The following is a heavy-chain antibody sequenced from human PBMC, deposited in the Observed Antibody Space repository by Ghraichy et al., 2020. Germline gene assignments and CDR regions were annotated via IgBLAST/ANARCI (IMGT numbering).Heavy chain of an antibody. V-gene: IGHV1-69*13. J-gene: IGHJ3*02. D-gene: IGHD2-15*01. CDR2: IIPIFGTA. CDR1: GGTFSSYA. Sequence: SVKVSCKASGGTFSSYAISWVRQAPGQGLEWMGGIIPIFGTANYAQKFQGRVTITADESTSTAYMELSSLRSEDTAVYYCASYPTGGYCSGGSCYSAFDIWGQGTMVTVSS. CDR3: ASYPTGGYCSGGSCYSAFDI.